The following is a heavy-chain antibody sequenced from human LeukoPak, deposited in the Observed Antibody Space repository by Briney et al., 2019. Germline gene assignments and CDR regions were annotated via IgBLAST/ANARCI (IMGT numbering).Heavy chain of an antibody. D-gene: IGHD3-10*01. J-gene: IGHJ4*02. V-gene: IGHV4-31*03. Sequence: SQTLSLTCTVSGGSISSGGYYWSWLRQHPGKGLEWIVYIYYSGSTYYNPSLKSRVTISVDTSKNQFSLKLSSVTAADTAVYYCARVFKPSTMVRGVKVGYYSDYWGQGTLVTVSS. CDR2: IYYSGST. CDR1: GGSISSGGYY. CDR3: ARVFKPSTMVRGVKVGYYSDY.